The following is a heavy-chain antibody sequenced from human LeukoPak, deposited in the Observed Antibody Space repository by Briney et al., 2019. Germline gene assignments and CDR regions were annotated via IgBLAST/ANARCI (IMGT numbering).Heavy chain of an antibody. Sequence: GSSVKVSCKASGGTLSSYTISWVRQAPGQGLEWVGGIIPIFGTANYAQKFQGRGTITADESTSTAYMELSSLRSEDTAVYYCARASLRYYDILWYFDYWGQGTLVTVSS. D-gene: IGHD3-9*01. CDR1: GGTLSSYT. J-gene: IGHJ4*02. CDR2: IIPIFGTA. V-gene: IGHV1-69*01. CDR3: ARASLRYYDILWYFDY.